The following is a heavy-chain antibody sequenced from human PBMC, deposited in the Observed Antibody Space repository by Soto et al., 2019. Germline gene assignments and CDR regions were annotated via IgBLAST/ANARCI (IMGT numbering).Heavy chain of an antibody. V-gene: IGHV2-5*02. CDR3: ARIMGIAAAGSGMDV. CDR1: GVSLSTGGVG. Sequence: SGPTLVNPTQTLTLTCNVSGVSLSTGGVGVGWIRQPPGKALEWLALIYWDDDQRSSPSLKSRLTITKDTSKNQVVLTMTNMAPEDTATYYCARIMGIAAAGSGMDVWGQGTTVTVSS. CDR2: IYWDDDQ. J-gene: IGHJ6*02. D-gene: IGHD6-13*01.